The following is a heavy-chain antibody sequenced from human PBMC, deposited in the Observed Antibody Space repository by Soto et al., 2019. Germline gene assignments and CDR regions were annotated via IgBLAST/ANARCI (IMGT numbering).Heavy chain of an antibody. V-gene: IGHV4-39*01. Sequence: QLQLQESGPGLVKPSETLSLTCTVSGGSISSSSYYWGWIRQPPGKGLEWIGTIYHSGSTYYKPSLKGRVTISVDTSMNQFSLKLNSVTAADTAIYYCAREMGGAIGFWGQGTLVTVSS. D-gene: IGHD1-26*01. CDR1: GGSISSSSYY. J-gene: IGHJ4*02. CDR3: AREMGGAIGF. CDR2: IYHSGST.